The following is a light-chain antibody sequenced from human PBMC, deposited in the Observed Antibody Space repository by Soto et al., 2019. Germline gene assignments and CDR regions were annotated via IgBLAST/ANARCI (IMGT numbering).Light chain of an antibody. J-gene: IGLJ3*02. CDR3: CSYSSTYTWV. CDR2: DVH. V-gene: IGLV2-11*01. CDR1: SSDVGGWNY. Sequence: QSALTQPHSVSGSPGQSVTISCIGTSSDVGGWNYVSWYQQFPGKAPQLIISDVHKRPSGVPARFFGSKSGNTAALTIYGLQADDEADYYCCSYSSTYTWVFGGGTKLTVL.